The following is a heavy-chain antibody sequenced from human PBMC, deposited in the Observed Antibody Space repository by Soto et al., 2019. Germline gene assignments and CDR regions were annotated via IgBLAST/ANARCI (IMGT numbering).Heavy chain of an antibody. V-gene: IGHV1-18*01. J-gene: IGHJ4*02. CDR2: ISAYNGNT. Sequence: ASVKVSCKASGYTFTSYGISWVRQAPGQGLEWMGWISAYNGNTNYAQKLQGRVTMTTDTSTSTAYMELRSLRSDDTAVYYCARVSFDYYDSSGYYLDYWGQGTLVTVSS. CDR1: GYTFTSYG. CDR3: ARVSFDYYDSSGYYLDY. D-gene: IGHD3-22*01.